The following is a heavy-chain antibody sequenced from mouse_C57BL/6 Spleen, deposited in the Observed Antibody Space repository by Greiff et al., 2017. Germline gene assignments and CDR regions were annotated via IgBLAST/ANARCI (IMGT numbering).Heavy chain of an antibody. D-gene: IGHD1-1*01. CDR3: AKFITTVVNWYFDV. J-gene: IGHJ1*03. V-gene: IGHV1-64*01. Sequence: QVQLKESGAELVKPGASVKISCKASGYAFSSYWMNWVKQRPGKGLEWIGMIHPNSGSTNYNEKFKSKATLTVDKSSSTAYMQLSSLTSEDSAVYYCAKFITTVVNWYFDVWGTGTTVTVSS. CDR1: GYAFSSYW. CDR2: IHPNSGST.